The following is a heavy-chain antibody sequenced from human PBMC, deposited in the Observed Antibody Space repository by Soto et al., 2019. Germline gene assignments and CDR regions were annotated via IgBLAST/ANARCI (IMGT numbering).Heavy chain of an antibody. CDR1: GGSISSGGYY. CDR2: IYYSGST. D-gene: IGHD2-2*01. Sequence: PSETLSLTCTVSGGSISSGGYYWSWIRQHPGKGLEWIGYIYYSGSTYYNPSLKSRVTISVDTSKNQFSLKLSSVTAADTAVYYCARGGYIVVVPAAIEQYYFDYWGQGTLVTVSS. CDR3: ARGGYIVVVPAAIEQYYFDY. J-gene: IGHJ4*02. V-gene: IGHV4-31*03.